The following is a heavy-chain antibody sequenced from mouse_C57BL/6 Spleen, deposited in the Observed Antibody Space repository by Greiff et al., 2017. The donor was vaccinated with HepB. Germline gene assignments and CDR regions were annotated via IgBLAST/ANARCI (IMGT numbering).Heavy chain of an antibody. Sequence: QVQLQQSGAELMKPGASVKLSCKATGYTFTGYWIEWVKQRPGHGLEWIGEILPGSGSTNYNEKVKGKATFTADNSSNTAYMQLSSLRTEDSAIYYCARGVRLKYFDDWGSGATLTVAS. CDR1: GYTFTGYW. CDR3: ARGVRLKYFDD. CDR2: ILPGSGST. J-gene: IGHJ2*01. V-gene: IGHV1-9*01.